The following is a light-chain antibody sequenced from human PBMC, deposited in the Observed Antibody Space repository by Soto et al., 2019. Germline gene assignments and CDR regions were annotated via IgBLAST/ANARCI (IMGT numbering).Light chain of an antibody. V-gene: IGLV1-44*01. CDR1: SSSIGSNT. CDR2: SND. J-gene: IGLJ1*01. CDR3: AAWDDSLNGYV. Sequence: QSVLTQPPSASGTPGQRVTISCSGSSSSIGSNTVNWYQQLPVTAPKFLIYSNDQRPSGVPDRFSGSKSGTSASLAISGLQSEDEADYYCAAWDDSLNGYVFGTGTKV.